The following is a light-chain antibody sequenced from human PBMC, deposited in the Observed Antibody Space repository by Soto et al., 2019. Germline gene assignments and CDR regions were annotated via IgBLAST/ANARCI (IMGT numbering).Light chain of an antibody. CDR3: RRYTSSSTLV. J-gene: IGLJ1*01. V-gene: IGLV2-14*01. CDR2: DVS. Sequence: QSALTQPASMSGSPGQSITISCTGTSSDVGGYNYVSWYQQHPGKAPKLMIYDVSNRPSGVSNRFSGSKSGNAASLTISGLQAEDEAECYRRRYTSSSTLVFGRGTKVT. CDR1: SSDVGGYNY.